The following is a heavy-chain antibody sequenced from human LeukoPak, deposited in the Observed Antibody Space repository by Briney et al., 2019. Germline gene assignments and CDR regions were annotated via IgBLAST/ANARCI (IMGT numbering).Heavy chain of an antibody. J-gene: IGHJ4*02. CDR3: ARHSRMATITDFDY. CDR2: IYPGDSDS. D-gene: IGHD5-24*01. CDR1: GYTFTSYW. Sequence: GESLKISCKGSGYTFTSYWIGWVRQMPGKGLEWMGIIYPGDSDSRYSPSFQGQVTISADKSISTAYLQWSSLEASDTAIYYCARHSRMATITDFDYWGQGTLVTVSS. V-gene: IGHV5-51*01.